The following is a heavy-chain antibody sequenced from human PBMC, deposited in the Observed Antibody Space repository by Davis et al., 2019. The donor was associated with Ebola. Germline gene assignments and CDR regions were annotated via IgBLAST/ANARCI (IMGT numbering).Heavy chain of an antibody. CDR2: FDPEDGET. CDR3: ARDLGYDSSGYYYEIDY. J-gene: IGHJ4*02. V-gene: IGHV1-24*01. Sequence: ASVKVSCKASGYTLTELSMHWVRQAPGKGLEWMGGFDPEDGETIYAQKFQGRVTMTEDTSTDTAYMELSSLRSDDTAVYYCARDLGYDSSGYYYEIDYWGQGTLVTVSS. CDR1: GYTLTELS. D-gene: IGHD3-22*01.